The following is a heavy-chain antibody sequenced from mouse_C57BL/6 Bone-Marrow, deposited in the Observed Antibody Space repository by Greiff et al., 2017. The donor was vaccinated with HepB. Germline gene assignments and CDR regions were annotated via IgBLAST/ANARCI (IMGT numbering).Heavy chain of an antibody. D-gene: IGHD3-2*02. V-gene: IGHV5-6*01. J-gene: IGHJ3*01. Sequence: EVQLVESGGDLVKPGGSLKLSCAASGFTFSSYGMSWVRQTPDKRLEWVATISSGGSYTYYPESVKGRFTISRDHAKNTLYLPMSSLKSEDTAMYYCARHGIRGFAYWGQGTLVTVSA. CDR2: ISSGGSYT. CDR3: ARHGIRGFAY. CDR1: GFTFSSYG.